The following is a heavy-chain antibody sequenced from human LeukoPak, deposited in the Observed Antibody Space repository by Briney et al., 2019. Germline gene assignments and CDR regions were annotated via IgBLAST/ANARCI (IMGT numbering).Heavy chain of an antibody. D-gene: IGHD2-15*01. V-gene: IGHV1-18*01. Sequence: GASVKVSCKASGYTFTSYGINWVRQAPGQGLEWMGWISGHNGNTRYAQKVQGRVTMTTDTATSTVHMDLGSLRSDDTAVYYCARSLIGVGGPYYLDYWGQGTLVTVSS. CDR1: GYTFTSYG. J-gene: IGHJ4*02. CDR2: ISGHNGNT. CDR3: ARSLIGVGGPYYLDY.